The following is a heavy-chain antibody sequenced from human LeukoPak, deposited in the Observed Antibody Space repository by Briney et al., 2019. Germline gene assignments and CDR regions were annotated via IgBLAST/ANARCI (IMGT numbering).Heavy chain of an antibody. Sequence: SETLSLTCAVSGGSISSSNWWSWVRQPPGKGLEWIGEIYHSGSTNYSPSLKSRVTISVDKSKNQFSLKLSPVTAADTAVYCCARAVYDILTGYPYGAFDIWGQGTMVTVSS. CDR3: ARAVYDILTGYPYGAFDI. CDR2: IYHSGST. J-gene: IGHJ3*02. D-gene: IGHD3-9*01. V-gene: IGHV4-4*01. CDR1: GGSISSSNW.